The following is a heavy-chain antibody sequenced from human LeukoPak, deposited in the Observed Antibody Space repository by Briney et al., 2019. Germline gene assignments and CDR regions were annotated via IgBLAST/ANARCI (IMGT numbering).Heavy chain of an antibody. D-gene: IGHD6-13*01. J-gene: IGHJ4*02. V-gene: IGHV3-30*04. Sequence: GGSLRLSCAASGFTFSSYAMHWVRQAPGKGLEWVAVISYDGSNKYYADSVKGRFTISRDNSKNTLYLQMNSLRAEDTAVYYCASHSSSWYFDYWGQGTLVTVSS. CDR2: ISYDGSNK. CDR3: ASHSSSWYFDY. CDR1: GFTFSSYA.